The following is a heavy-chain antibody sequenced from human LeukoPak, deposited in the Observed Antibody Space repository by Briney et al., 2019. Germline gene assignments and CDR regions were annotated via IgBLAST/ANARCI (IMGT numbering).Heavy chain of an antibody. Sequence: SETLSLTCTVSGYSISSGCYWGWIRQPPGKGLEWIGSIYHSGSTYYNPSLKSRVTISVDTSKNQFSLKLSSVTAADTAVYYCARGSGSANWFDPWGQGTLVTVSS. D-gene: IGHD3-10*01. V-gene: IGHV4-38-2*02. CDR2: IYHSGST. CDR3: ARGSGSANWFDP. J-gene: IGHJ5*02. CDR1: GYSISSGCY.